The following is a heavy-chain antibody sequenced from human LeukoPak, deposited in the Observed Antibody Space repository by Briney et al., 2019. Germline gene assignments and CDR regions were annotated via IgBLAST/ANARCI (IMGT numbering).Heavy chain of an antibody. CDR3: ARGTPSSSGWLYYGMDV. Sequence: GGSLRLSCAASGFTFSSYGMHWVRQAPGKGLEWVAVISYDGITKYYADSVKGRFTISRDNPKNTLYLQMNSLRAEDTAVYYCARGTPSSSGWLYYGMDVWGQGTTVTVSS. CDR1: GFTFSSYG. D-gene: IGHD6-19*01. V-gene: IGHV3-30*03. CDR2: ISYDGITK. J-gene: IGHJ6*02.